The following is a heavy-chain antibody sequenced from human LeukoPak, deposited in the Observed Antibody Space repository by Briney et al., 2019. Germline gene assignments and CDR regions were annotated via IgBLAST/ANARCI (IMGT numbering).Heavy chain of an antibody. CDR3: AKVASGSYYNWPFDF. CDR2: ISYDGSNE. CDR1: GFTFSSYV. V-gene: IGHV3-30*04. D-gene: IGHD1-26*01. J-gene: IGHJ4*02. Sequence: GGSLRLSCAASGFTFSSYVMHWVRQAPGKGLEWVAIISYDGSNEYYADSVKGRFTISRDNSKNTLYLQMNSPRAEDTAVYYCAKVASGSYYNWPFDFWGQGTLVAVSS.